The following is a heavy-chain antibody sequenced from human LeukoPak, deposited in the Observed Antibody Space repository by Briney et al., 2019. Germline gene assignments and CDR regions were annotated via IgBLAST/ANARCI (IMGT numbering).Heavy chain of an antibody. V-gene: IGHV3-48*03. CDR1: GFTFSTYE. CDR2: ISSSGSSI. CDR3: ARGLGFCSGVSCYRYYFDY. D-gene: IGHD2-15*01. J-gene: IGHJ4*02. Sequence: GGSLRLSCAASGFTFSTYEMNWLRQAPGKGLEWVSYISSSGSSIYYADSVKGRFTISRDNAKNSLYLHMNSLRAEDTAVYYCARGLGFCSGVSCYRYYFDYWGQGALVTVSP.